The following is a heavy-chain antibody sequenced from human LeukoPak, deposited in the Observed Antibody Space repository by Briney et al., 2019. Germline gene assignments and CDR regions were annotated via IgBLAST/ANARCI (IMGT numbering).Heavy chain of an antibody. J-gene: IGHJ1*01. Sequence: GASVTVSFTSSVYTFTDYYMHWVRQAPGQGREWMGWINPNSGGTNYAQKFQGRVTMTRDTSISTAYMELSRLRSDDTAVYYCASTGRGYFQHWGQGTLVTVSS. CDR2: INPNSGGT. V-gene: IGHV1-2*02. D-gene: IGHD5-24*01. CDR1: VYTFTDYY. CDR3: ASTGRGYFQH.